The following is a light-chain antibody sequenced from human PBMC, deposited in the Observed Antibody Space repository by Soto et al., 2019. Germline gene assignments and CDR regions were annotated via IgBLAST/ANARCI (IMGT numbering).Light chain of an antibody. CDR2: GAS. Sequence: IQLTQSPSSLSASVGDRVTISCRASQGIANFLAWYQQKPGKAPKLRIYGASTLQSGVPSRFSGSGSGTDFTPTISSLQPEDFATYYCQQLKSFPIPFGPGTKVDIK. J-gene: IGKJ3*01. CDR3: QQLKSFPIP. CDR1: QGIANF. V-gene: IGKV1-9*01.